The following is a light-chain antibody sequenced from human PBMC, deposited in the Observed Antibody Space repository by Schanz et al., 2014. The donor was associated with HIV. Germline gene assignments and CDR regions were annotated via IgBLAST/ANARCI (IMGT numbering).Light chain of an antibody. CDR1: SSDVGGYNY. CDR3: SSYAGSNVVV. Sequence: QSALTQPPSASGSPGQSVTISCTGTSSDVGGYNYVSWYQQHPGKAPKLMIYEGSKRPSGVPDRFSGSKSGNTASLTVSGLQAEDEADYYCSSYAGSNVVVFGGGTKLTVL. V-gene: IGLV2-8*01. CDR2: EGS. J-gene: IGLJ2*01.